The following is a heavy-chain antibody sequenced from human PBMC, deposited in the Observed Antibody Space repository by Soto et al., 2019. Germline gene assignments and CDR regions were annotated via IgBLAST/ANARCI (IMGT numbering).Heavy chain of an antibody. V-gene: IGHV1-69*06. CDR3: ARVASGSYLGGFDY. CDR2: IIPIFGTA. CDR1: GGTFSSYA. D-gene: IGHD1-26*01. J-gene: IGHJ4*02. Sequence: SVKVSCKASGGTFSSYAISWVRQAPGQGLEWMGGIIPIFGTANYAQKFQGRVSITADKSTSTAYMELSSLRSEDTAVYYCARVASGSYLGGFDYWGQGTLVTVSS.